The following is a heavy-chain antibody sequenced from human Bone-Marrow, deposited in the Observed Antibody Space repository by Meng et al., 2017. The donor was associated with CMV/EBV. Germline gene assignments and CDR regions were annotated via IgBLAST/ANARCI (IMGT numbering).Heavy chain of an antibody. V-gene: IGHV3-30*19. CDR3: ARGGYSGYDFVNWFDP. Sequence: FSFSSCGMHWVRQAPGKGLEWVAVISYDGSNKYYADSVKGRFTIYRDNSKNTLYLQMNSLRVEDTAVYYCARGGYSGYDFVNWFDPWGQGTLVTVSS. D-gene: IGHD5-12*01. CDR2: ISYDGSNK. J-gene: IGHJ5*02. CDR1: FSFSSCG.